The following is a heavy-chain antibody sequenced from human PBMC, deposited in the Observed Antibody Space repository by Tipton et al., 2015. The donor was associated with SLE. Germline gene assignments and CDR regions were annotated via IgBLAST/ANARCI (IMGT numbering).Heavy chain of an antibody. V-gene: IGHV3-23*01. CDR3: ARLRGAGPGGHMDV. D-gene: IGHD2-15*01. J-gene: IGHJ6*04. CDR1: GFTFSSYA. CDR2: ISGSGGST. Sequence: SLRLSCAASGFTFSSYAMSWVRQAPGKGLEWVSAISGSGGSTYYADSVKGRFTISRDNAKNSLYLQMNSLRAEDTAVYYCARLRGAGPGGHMDVWGKGTTVTVSS.